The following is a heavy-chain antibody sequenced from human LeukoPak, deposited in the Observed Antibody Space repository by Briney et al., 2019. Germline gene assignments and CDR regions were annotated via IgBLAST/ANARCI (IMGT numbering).Heavy chain of an antibody. Sequence: GGSLRLSCAASGFTFSSYSMNWVRQAPGKGLVWVSRINADGSLTNYADSVKGRFTIFRDNAKNTLYLQMNSLRAEDTAVYYCASELAHCVGDCLKNWGQGTLVTVSS. J-gene: IGHJ4*02. CDR2: INADGSLT. CDR1: GFTFSSYS. D-gene: IGHD2-21*02. CDR3: ASELAHCVGDCLKN. V-gene: IGHV3-74*01.